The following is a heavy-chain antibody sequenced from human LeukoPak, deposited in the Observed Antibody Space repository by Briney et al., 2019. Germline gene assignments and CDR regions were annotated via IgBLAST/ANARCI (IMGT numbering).Heavy chain of an antibody. CDR1: GYTFTSYA. D-gene: IGHD3-22*01. V-gene: IGHV1-3*01. Sequence: ASVKVSCKASGYTFTSYAMHWVRQAPGQRLEWMGWINAGNGNTKYSQKFQGRVTITRDTSASTAYMELSSLRSEDTAVYYCARGGYYYDSSGYYRYWGQRTLVTVSS. J-gene: IGHJ4*02. CDR2: INAGNGNT. CDR3: ARGGYYYDSSGYYRY.